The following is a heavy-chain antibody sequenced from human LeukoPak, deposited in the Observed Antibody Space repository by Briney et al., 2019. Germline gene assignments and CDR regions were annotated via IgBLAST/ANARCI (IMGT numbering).Heavy chain of an antibody. D-gene: IGHD3-22*01. CDR2: INHSGST. CDR1: GGSFSGYY. J-gene: IGHJ4*02. CDR3: ARERVGQTYYYDSSGYFPGGDHQLGVEKYFDY. Sequence: SETLSLTCAVYGGSFSGYYWSWLRQPPGKGLEWIGEINHSGSTNYNPSLKSRVTMSVDTSKNQFSLKLSSVTAADTAVYYCARERVGQTYYYDSSGYFPGGDHQLGVEKYFDYWGQGTLVTVSS. V-gene: IGHV4-34*01.